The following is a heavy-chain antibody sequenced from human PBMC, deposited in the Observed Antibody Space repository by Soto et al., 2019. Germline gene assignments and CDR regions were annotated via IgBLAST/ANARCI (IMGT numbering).Heavy chain of an antibody. V-gene: IGHV1-2*02. CDR1: GYTFTSYY. CDR3: ARQLAYCGGDCFTEPVDY. Sequence: QAQLVQSGAEVKKPGASVKVSCEASGYTFTSYYMHWVRQAPGQGREWMGWINPNSGDTKYAQQFRGRVTMTRDTSITTAYMEVKMLTSDDTAVYYCARQLAYCGGDCFTEPVDYWGQGTLVTVSS. CDR2: INPNSGDT. D-gene: IGHD2-21*02. J-gene: IGHJ4*02.